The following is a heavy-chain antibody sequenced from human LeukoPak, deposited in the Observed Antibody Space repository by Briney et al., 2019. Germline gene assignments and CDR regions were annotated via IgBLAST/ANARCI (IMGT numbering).Heavy chain of an antibody. D-gene: IGHD3-22*01. Sequence: SETLSLTCAVSGGSISSGGYSWSWLRQPPGKGLEWIGYIYHSGSTYYNPSLESRVTISVDRSKNQFSLKLSSVTAADTAVYYCARAVIYYDSSGYYPRGGDAFDIWGQGTMVTVSS. V-gene: IGHV4-30-2*01. CDR2: IYHSGST. CDR1: GGSISSGGYS. J-gene: IGHJ3*02. CDR3: ARAVIYYDSSGYYPRGGDAFDI.